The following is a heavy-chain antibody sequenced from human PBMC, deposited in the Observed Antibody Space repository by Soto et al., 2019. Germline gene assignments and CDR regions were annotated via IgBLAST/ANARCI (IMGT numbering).Heavy chain of an antibody. Sequence: GRSMRLSCAASGFTFRNFAMHWVRQAPGKGLECLAVIAYDGSNAFYRDSVKGRFTISRDNSKNTLYLHMNSLRSEDTGVYYCARGDREDILVVVGARPGEYGIDIWGQGTTVTVSS. CDR2: IAYDGSNA. V-gene: IGHV3-30-3*01. CDR3: ARGDREDILVVVGARPGEYGIDI. D-gene: IGHD2-15*01. CDR1: GFTFRNFA. J-gene: IGHJ6*02.